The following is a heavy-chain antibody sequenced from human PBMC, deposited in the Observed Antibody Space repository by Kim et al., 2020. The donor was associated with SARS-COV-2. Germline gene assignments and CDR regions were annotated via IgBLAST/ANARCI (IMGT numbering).Heavy chain of an antibody. J-gene: IGHJ4*02. CDR2: VYGRDSET. CDR1: GYDFTSHW. V-gene: IGHV5-51*01. CDR3: AKLGFCSVTDCYEPLPQVSIGPYGPLDS. Sequence: GESLKISCEGPGYDFTSHWIAWVRQTPGKGLEWMGSVYGRDSETKYHPSFEGQVTISVDRSLKTACLQWDRLKASDSAMYFCAKLGFCSVTDCYEPLPQVSIGPYGPLDSWGQGTPVTVSS. D-gene: IGHD2-21*02.